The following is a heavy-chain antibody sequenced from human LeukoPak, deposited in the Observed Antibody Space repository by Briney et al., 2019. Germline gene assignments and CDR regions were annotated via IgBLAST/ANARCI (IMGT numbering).Heavy chain of an antibody. CDR2: IYSGGST. V-gene: IGHV3-53*01. CDR3: ARVDYYDSSHFDY. Sequence: PGGSLRLSCAASGFTVSSNYMSWVRQAPGKGLEWVSVIYSGGSTYYADSVKGRFTISRDNSKNTLYLQMNSLRAEDTAVYYCARVDYYDSSHFDYWGQGTLVTVSS. CDR1: GFTVSSNY. D-gene: IGHD3-22*01. J-gene: IGHJ4*02.